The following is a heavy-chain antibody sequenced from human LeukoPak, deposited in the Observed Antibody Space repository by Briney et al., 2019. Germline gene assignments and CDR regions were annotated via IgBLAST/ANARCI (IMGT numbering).Heavy chain of an antibody. Sequence: GGSLRLSCAASEFSFSSYSMNWVRQAPGKGLEWVSSISSSSSWIFYADSVKGRFTISRDNAKNSLFLQMNSLRGEDTAVYYCAQGSHYYGSGSHRRGHYFDYWGQGTLVTVSS. V-gene: IGHV3-21*01. CDR1: EFSFSSYS. CDR3: AQGSHYYGSGSHRRGHYFDY. D-gene: IGHD3-10*01. CDR2: ISSSSSWI. J-gene: IGHJ4*02.